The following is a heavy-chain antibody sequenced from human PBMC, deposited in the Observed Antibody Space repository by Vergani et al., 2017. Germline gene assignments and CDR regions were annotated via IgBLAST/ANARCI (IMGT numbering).Heavy chain of an antibody. Sequence: EVQLLESGGGLVQPGGSLRLSCAASGFTFSSYAMSWVRQAPGKGLEWVSAIRGSGGSTYYADSVKGRFTISRDNSKNTLYLQMNSLRAEDTAVYYCATTSGIAVAGKVDYWGQGTLVTVSS. J-gene: IGHJ4*02. CDR3: ATTSGIAVAGKVDY. CDR1: GFTFSSYA. D-gene: IGHD6-19*01. V-gene: IGHV3-23*01. CDR2: IRGSGGST.